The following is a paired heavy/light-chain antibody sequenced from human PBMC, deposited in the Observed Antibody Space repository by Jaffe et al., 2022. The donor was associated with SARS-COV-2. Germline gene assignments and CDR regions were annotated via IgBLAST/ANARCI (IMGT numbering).Light chain of an antibody. Sequence: QSALTQPPSASGSPGQSVTISCTGTSSDVGGYNFVSWYQHHPGKAPKLMIYEVSKRPSGVPDRFSGSKSGSTASLTVSGLQAEDEADYYCSSYAGSNNVFGTGTKVTVL. CDR3: SSYAGSNNV. J-gene: IGLJ1*01. CDR1: SSDVGGYNF. V-gene: IGLV2-8*01. CDR2: EVS.
Heavy chain of an antibody. V-gene: IGHV3-9*01. CDR3: ARGMGYCGADCYRAFDM. J-gene: IGHJ3*02. Sequence: EVQLVESGGALVQPGRSLRLSCAASGFSFHDYAMHWVRQAPGKGLEWVSGISWNSGNIGYADSVKGRFTISRDNAKNSLYLQMDSLRDEDTALYYCARGMGYCGADCYRAFDMWGQGTMVTVSS. CDR1: GFSFHDYA. CDR2: ISWNSGNI. D-gene: IGHD2-21*02.